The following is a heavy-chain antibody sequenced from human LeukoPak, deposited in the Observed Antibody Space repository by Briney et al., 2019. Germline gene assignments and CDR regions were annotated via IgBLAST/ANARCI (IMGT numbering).Heavy chain of an antibody. D-gene: IGHD2-21*02. CDR1: GFTFSDYY. Sequence: GGSLRLSCAASGFTFSDYYMSWIRQAPGKGLEWVAVISYDGSNKYYADSVKGRFTISRDNSKNTLYLQMNSLRAEDTAVYYCAGARLRGYCGGDCYSDYWGQGTLVTVSS. CDR2: ISYDGSNK. V-gene: IGHV3-30-3*01. CDR3: AGARLRGYCGGDCYSDY. J-gene: IGHJ4*02.